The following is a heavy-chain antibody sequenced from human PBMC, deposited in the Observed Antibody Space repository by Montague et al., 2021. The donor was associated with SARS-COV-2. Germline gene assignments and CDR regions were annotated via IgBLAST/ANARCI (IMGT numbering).Heavy chain of an antibody. V-gene: IGHV4-59*01. CDR3: ARGGGYSGYDRDY. Sequence: SETLSLTCTVSGGSISSYYRSWIRQPPGKGLEWIGYIYYSGSTNXXPSLKSRVTISVDTSKNQFSLKLSSVTAADTAVYYCARGGGYSGYDRDYWGQGTLVTVSS. D-gene: IGHD5-12*01. J-gene: IGHJ4*02. CDR1: GGSISSYY. CDR2: IYYSGST.